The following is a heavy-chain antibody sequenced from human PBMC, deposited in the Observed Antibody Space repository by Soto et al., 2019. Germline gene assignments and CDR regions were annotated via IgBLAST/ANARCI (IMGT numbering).Heavy chain of an antibody. J-gene: IGHJ6*02. V-gene: IGHV3-74*01. CDR2: INNDGSGT. CDR1: GFTFSSYW. CDR3: TRGSFGHAMDV. D-gene: IGHD3-10*01. Sequence: PGGSLRLSCAASGFTFSSYWIHWVRQAPGKGLVWVSRINNDGSGTIYADSVKGRFTISRDNAKNTLFLQMNSLRAEDTAVYYCTRGSFGHAMDVWGQGTMVTVSS.